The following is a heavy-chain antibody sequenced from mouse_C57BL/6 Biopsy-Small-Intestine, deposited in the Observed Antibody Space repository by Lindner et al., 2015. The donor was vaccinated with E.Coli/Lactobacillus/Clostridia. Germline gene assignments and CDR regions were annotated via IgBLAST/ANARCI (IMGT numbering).Heavy chain of an antibody. D-gene: IGHD1-3*01. V-gene: IGHV1-81*01. J-gene: IGHJ4*01. CDR2: MNSNTGNA. Sequence: SVKVSCKASGYTFTSHDINWVRQATGQGLEWMGWMNSNTGNADYAQKFQGRVTVTRDTSISTAYMELSSLRSEDSAVYYCARGSGTSGRDWFDPWGQGTLVTVSS. CDR1: GYTFTSHD. CDR3: ARGSGTSGRDWFDP.